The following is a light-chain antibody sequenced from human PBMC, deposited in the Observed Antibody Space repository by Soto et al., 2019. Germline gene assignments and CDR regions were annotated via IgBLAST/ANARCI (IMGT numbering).Light chain of an antibody. CDR3: QQYGSSGT. J-gene: IGKJ1*01. Sequence: EIVSTQSPGPMSLSPGERATLSCRASQSVSNNYLAWYQQKPGQAPRPLIYGASNRATGIPDRFSGSGSGTDFTLTISRLEPEDFAVYYCQQYGSSGTVGQGTKVDIK. CDR1: QSVSNNY. V-gene: IGKV3-20*01. CDR2: GAS.